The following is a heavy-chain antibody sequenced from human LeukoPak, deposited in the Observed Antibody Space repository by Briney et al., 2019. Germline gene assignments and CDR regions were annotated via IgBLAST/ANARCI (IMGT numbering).Heavy chain of an antibody. CDR2: IIPIFGTA. V-gene: IGHV1-69*13. Sequence: SVKVSCKASGGTFSSYAISWVRQAPGQGLEWMGGIIPIFGTANYAQKFQGRVTITADESTSTAYMELSSLRSEDTAVYYCASGDYDYVWGSYRSYLDYWGQGTLVTVSS. J-gene: IGHJ4*02. CDR1: GGTFSSYA. D-gene: IGHD3-16*02. CDR3: ASGDYDYVWGSYRSYLDY.